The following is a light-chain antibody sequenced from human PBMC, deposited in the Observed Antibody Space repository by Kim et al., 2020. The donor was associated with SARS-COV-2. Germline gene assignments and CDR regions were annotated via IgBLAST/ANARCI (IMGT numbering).Light chain of an antibody. V-gene: IGLV3-1*01. CDR1: EFDRKY. Sequence: SYELTQPPSLSVSPGQTASISCSGGEFDRKYLSWYQRKPGQSPLLVIYQVSKRPSGIPERFSGSNSGTTATLTFTGTQVVVEGDYYCQTWDSSTVVFG. CDR3: QTWDSSTVV. CDR2: QVS. J-gene: IGLJ1*01.